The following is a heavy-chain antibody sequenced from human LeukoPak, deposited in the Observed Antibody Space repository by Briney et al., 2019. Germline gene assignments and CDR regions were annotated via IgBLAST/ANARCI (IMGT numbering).Heavy chain of an antibody. Sequence: GGSLRLSCAASGFTFSNYAMSWVRHAPGKGLEWVANIKQDGSQYYVDSVKGRFIISRDNAKNSLDLQMNSLRAEDTAVYSCARGPDYGDRLDYFDYWGQGTLVTVSS. CDR1: GFTFSNYA. CDR2: IKQDGSQ. D-gene: IGHD4-17*01. V-gene: IGHV3-7*01. CDR3: ARGPDYGDRLDYFDY. J-gene: IGHJ4*02.